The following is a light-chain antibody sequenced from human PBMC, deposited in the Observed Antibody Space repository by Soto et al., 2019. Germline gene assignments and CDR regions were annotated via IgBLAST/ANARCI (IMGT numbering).Light chain of an antibody. CDR3: MSYVGSNIFV. CDR1: SGDVVGYYY. J-gene: IGLJ1*01. V-gene: IGLV2-8*01. CDR2: EVT. Sequence: QSVLTQPPSASGSPGQSVTISCTGTSGDVVGYYYVSWYQHHPGKVPKLIIYEVTKRPSGVPDRSSGSKSGNTASLTVSGLQAEDEADYYCMSYVGSNIFVFGTGTKVTVL.